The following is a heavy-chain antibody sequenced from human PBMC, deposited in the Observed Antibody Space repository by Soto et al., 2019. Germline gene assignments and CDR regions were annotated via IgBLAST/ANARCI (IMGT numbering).Heavy chain of an antibody. CDR2: IIPIFGTA. CDR1: GGTFSSYA. V-gene: IGHV1-69*13. D-gene: IGHD4-17*01. J-gene: IGHJ6*02. Sequence: GASVKVSCKASGGTFSSYAISWVRQAPGQGLEWMGGIIPIFGTANYAQKFQGRVTITADESTSTAYMELSSLRSEDTAVYYCARINDMTTADYVLSAADYCYNAMDAWGQETSVTVS. CDR3: ARINDMTTADYVLSAADYCYNAMDA.